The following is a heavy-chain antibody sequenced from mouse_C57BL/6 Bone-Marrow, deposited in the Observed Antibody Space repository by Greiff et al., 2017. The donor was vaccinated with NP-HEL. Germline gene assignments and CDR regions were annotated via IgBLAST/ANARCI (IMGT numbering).Heavy chain of an antibody. CDR1: GFSLSTFGMG. D-gene: IGHD1-1*01. CDR2: IWWDDDK. V-gene: IGHV8-8*01. CDR3: ARIAPNYYGSDWYFDV. Sequence: QVTLKESGPGILQPSQTLSLTCSFSGFSLSTFGMGVGWIRQPSGKGLEWLAHIWWDDDKYYNPALKSRLTISKDTSKNQVFLKIANVDTADTATYYCARIAPNYYGSDWYFDVWGTGTTVTVSS. J-gene: IGHJ1*03.